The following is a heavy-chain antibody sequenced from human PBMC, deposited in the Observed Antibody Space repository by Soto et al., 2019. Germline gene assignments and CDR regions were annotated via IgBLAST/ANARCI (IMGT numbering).Heavy chain of an antibody. D-gene: IGHD3-16*01. CDR2: INAYNGHT. CDR1: GYTFTNYG. J-gene: IGHJ4*02. CDR3: ARDIDYDVDY. V-gene: IGHV1-18*01. Sequence: QVQLVQSGVEVKKPGASVKVSCKTSGYTFTNYGVSWVRQAPGQGLEWVGWINAYNGHTNYAQNFQGRVTITTDTSTTTAYMDLRSLKSADTAVYYCARDIDYDVDYWGQGTLVTVSS.